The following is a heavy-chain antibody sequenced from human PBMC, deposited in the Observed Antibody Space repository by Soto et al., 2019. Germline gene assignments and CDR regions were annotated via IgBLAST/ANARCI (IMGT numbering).Heavy chain of an antibody. V-gene: IGHV3-30-3*01. Sequence: ESGGGVVQPGRSLRLACAGSGFTFSTYVMHWVRQAPGKGLEWVAVISNDGSIQYYADSVKGRFTISRDNSKNTLYLQMNSLRAEDTAVYHCATVNLAVTTIDHWGQGTLVTVSS. D-gene: IGHD4-4*01. CDR3: ATVNLAVTTIDH. J-gene: IGHJ4*02. CDR2: ISNDGSIQ. CDR1: GFTFSTYV.